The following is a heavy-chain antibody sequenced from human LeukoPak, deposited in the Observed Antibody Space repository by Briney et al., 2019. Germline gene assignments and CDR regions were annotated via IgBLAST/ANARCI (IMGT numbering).Heavy chain of an antibody. J-gene: IGHJ4*02. CDR3: ARDHQQLVPAHFDY. Sequence: GGSLRLSCAASGFTFSSYSMNWVRQAPGKGLEWVSSISSSSYIYYADSVKGRFTISRDNAKNSLYLQMNSLRAEDTAVYYCARDHQQLVPAHFDYWGQGTLVTVSS. V-gene: IGHV3-21*01. CDR1: GFTFSSYS. CDR2: ISSSSYI. D-gene: IGHD6-13*01.